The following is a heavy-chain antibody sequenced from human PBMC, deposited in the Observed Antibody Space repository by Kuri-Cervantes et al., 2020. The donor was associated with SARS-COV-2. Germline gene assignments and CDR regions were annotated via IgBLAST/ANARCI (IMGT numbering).Heavy chain of an antibody. D-gene: IGHD6-19*01. J-gene: IGHJ4*02. Sequence: GEFLKISCAASGFTFSSYAMSWVRRAPGKGLEWASAISGSGGSTYYADSVKGRFTISRDNSKNTLYLQMNSLRAEDTAVYYCARADSGWYYFDYWGQGTLVTVSS. V-gene: IGHV3-23*01. CDR2: ISGSGGST. CDR3: ARADSGWYYFDY. CDR1: GFTFSSYA.